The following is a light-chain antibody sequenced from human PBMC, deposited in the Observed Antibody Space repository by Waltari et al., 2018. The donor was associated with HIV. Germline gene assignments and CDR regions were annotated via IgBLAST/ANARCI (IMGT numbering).Light chain of an antibody. V-gene: IGLV1-44*01. CDR1: SSNIGSHP. CDR3: AVWDDSLRSVL. Sequence: QSVLTQPPSASGTPGQRVTISCSGGSSNIGSHPVNWYRQFPGEAPKLLIYTNIQRPSGVPDRFSGSKSGTSASLAISGLQSEDEADFYCAVWDDSLRSVLFGGGTRLTVL. CDR2: TNI. J-gene: IGLJ3*02.